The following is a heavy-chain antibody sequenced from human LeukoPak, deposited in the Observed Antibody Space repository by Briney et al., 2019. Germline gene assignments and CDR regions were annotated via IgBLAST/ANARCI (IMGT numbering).Heavy chain of an antibody. J-gene: IGHJ6*03. CDR2: IHSSGST. CDR1: GVSITSYY. CDR3: ARDRYYYDSSGYKYMDV. Sequence: SETLSLTCTVSGVSITSYYWTWIRQPAGKGLEWIGRIHSSGSTNYNPSLKSRVTVSVDTSKNQFSLKLNSVTAADTAVYYCARDRYYYDSSGYKYMDVWGKGTTVTVSS. D-gene: IGHD3-22*01. V-gene: IGHV4-4*07.